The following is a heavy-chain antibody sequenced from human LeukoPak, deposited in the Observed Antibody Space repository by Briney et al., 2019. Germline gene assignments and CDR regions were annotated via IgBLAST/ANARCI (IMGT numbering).Heavy chain of an antibody. CDR3: ASAGGYSGYGPFDY. V-gene: IGHV4-59*08. CDR1: WGSISNYF. Sequence: SETLSLTCALSWGSISNYFGNWIRQPPGEGVEWSGYFFQRGSAKYNPSLKSRATLSAHTSKNQVPRNLNCVTAPDTAVYFCASAGGYSGYGPFDYWGQGTLVPVSS. J-gene: IGHJ4*02. D-gene: IGHD5-12*01. CDR2: FFQRGSA.